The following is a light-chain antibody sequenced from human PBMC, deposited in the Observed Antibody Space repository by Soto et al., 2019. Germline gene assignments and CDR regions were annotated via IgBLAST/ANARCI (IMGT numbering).Light chain of an antibody. CDR3: QQYNTYWT. CDR1: QSVSSSY. Sequence: EIVLTQSPGTLSLSPGERATLSCRASQSVSSSYLAWYQQKPGQAPRLLIYGASSRATGIPARFSGSGSGTEFTLTIISLQPDDIATYYCQQYNTYWTFGQGTKVDIK. V-gene: IGKV3-20*01. J-gene: IGKJ1*01. CDR2: GAS.